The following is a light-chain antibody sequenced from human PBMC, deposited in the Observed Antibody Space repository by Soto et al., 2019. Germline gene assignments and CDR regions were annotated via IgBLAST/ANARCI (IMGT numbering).Light chain of an antibody. Sequence: EIVLTQSPATLSLSLGEGATLSCRASQSVDTKYVAWYRQKPGQAPSLVMYGTSNRGADIPDRFSGTGSGTDFSLTISRLEPEDFAVYYCHQYGSSPPDTFGQGTKLEI. J-gene: IGKJ2*01. CDR2: GTS. V-gene: IGKV3-20*01. CDR3: HQYGSSPPDT. CDR1: QSVDTKY.